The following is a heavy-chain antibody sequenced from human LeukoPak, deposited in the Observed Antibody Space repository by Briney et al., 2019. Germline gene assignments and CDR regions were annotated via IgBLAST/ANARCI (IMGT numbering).Heavy chain of an antibody. D-gene: IGHD1-1*01. CDR3: ARVVSVGFGAEEGTNWFDP. V-gene: IGHV4-59*01. J-gene: IGHJ5*02. CDR2: IHYSGNT. CDR1: GGSISSYY. Sequence: PSETLSLTCTVSGGSISSYYWNWIRQPPGKGLEWIGYIHYSGNTNYNPSLRSRVTISVDTSKNQFSLKLSSVTAADTAVYYCARVVSVGFGAEEGTNWFDPWGQGTLVTVSS.